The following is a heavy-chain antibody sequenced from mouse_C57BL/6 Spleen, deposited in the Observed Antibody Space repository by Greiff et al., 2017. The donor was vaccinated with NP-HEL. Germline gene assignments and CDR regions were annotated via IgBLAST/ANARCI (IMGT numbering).Heavy chain of an antibody. CDR3: ARGGGGYYGSSAWFAY. CDR1: GYTFTDYY. Sequence: EVQLQQSGPELVKPGASVKISCKASGYTFTDYYMNWVKQSHGKSLEWIGDINPNNGGTSYNQKFKGKATLTVDKSSSTAYMELRSLTSEDSAVYYCARGGGGYYGSSAWFAYWGQGTLVTVSA. J-gene: IGHJ3*01. CDR2: INPNNGGT. V-gene: IGHV1-26*01. D-gene: IGHD1-1*01.